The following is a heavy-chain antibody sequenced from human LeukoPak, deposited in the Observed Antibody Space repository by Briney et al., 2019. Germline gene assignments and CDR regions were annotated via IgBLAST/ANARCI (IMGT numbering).Heavy chain of an antibody. J-gene: IGHJ6*02. CDR1: GGTFSSYA. V-gene: IGHV1-69*01. CDR3: ARGHITMVRGPLGYYYGMDV. CDR2: IIPIFGTA. Sequence: SVTVSFTASGGTFSSYAISWVRQAPGQGLEWMGGIIPIFGTANYAQKFQGRVTITADESTSTAYMELSSLRSEDTAVYYCARGHITMVRGPLGYYYGMDVWGQGTTVTVSS. D-gene: IGHD3-10*01.